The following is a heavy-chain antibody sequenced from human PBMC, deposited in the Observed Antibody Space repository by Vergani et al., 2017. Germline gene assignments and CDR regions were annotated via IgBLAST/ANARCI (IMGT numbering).Heavy chain of an antibody. CDR1: GYTFSNYY. CDR3: ARGDYGILTGYRY. D-gene: IGHD3-9*01. V-gene: IGHV1-46*03. Sequence: VQVVQSGAEVKKSGASVKVSCKTSGYTFSNYYMHWVRQAPGQGLEWMGIINPSGGHTNYAQKFQGRVTMTRDTSTSTGYMELSSLRSEDTAIYYCARGDYGILTGYRYWGQGTLVTVSA. J-gene: IGHJ4*02. CDR2: INPSGGHT.